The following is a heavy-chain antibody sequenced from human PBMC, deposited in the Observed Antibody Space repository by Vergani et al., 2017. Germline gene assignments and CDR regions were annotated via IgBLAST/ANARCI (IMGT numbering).Heavy chain of an antibody. CDR1: GFKFSDHY. CDR2: ISPGASTV. J-gene: IGHJ6*02. V-gene: IGHV3-11*04. CDR3: AKNPSVSTTRHYYAMDV. Sequence: LEESGGGSVKPGGSLRLSCAASGFKFSDHYMSWIRQAPGKGLEWVSPISPGASTVSYTDSVTGRFTVSRDNANNSLTLNMKSLRVEDTAVYYCAKNPSVSTTRHYYAMDVWGQGTTVTVSS. D-gene: IGHD5/OR15-5a*01.